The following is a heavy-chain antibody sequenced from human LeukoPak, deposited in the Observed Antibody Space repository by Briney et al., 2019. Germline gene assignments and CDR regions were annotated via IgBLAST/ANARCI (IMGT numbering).Heavy chain of an antibody. CDR2: ISGSGGST. V-gene: IGHV3-23*01. D-gene: IGHD6-19*01. J-gene: IGHJ5*02. Sequence: GVSPRLSCAASGFTFSSYAMSWVRQAPGKGLEWVSAISGSGGSTYYADSVKGRFTISRDNSKNTLYLQMNSLRAEDTAVYYCAKDHEGSSGWYTKYNWFDPWGQGTLVTVSS. CDR1: GFTFSSYA. CDR3: AKDHEGSSGWYTKYNWFDP.